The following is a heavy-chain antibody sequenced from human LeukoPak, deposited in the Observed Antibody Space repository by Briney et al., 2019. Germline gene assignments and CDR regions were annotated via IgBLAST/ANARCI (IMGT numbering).Heavy chain of an antibody. CDR3: ASSPGVRVDYYYYYMDV. D-gene: IGHD7-27*01. CDR2: IIPIFGTA. V-gene: IGHV1-69*13. Sequence: SVKVSCKVSGYTLTELSMHWVRQAPGQGLEWMGGIIPIFGTANYAQKFQGRVTITADESTSTAYMELSSLRSEDTAVYYCASSPGVRVDYYYYYMDVWGKGTTVTVSS. CDR1: GYTLTELS. J-gene: IGHJ6*03.